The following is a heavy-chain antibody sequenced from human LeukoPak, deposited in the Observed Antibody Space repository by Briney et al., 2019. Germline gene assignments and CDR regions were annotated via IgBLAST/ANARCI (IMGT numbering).Heavy chain of an antibody. Sequence: GGSLRLSCAASGFTFSSYAMSWVRQAPGKGLEWVSAISGSGGSTYYADSVKGRFTISRDNSKNTLYLQMNSLRAEDTAVYYCAKYPVRITIFGVVPNTIDYWGQGTLVTVSS. J-gene: IGHJ4*02. CDR1: GFTFSSYA. V-gene: IGHV3-23*01. D-gene: IGHD3-3*01. CDR2: ISGSGGST. CDR3: AKYPVRITIFGVVPNTIDY.